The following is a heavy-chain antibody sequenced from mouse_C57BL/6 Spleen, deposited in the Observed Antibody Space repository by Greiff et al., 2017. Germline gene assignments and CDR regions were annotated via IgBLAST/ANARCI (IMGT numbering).Heavy chain of an antibody. V-gene: IGHV1-15*01. CDR1: GYTFTDYE. CDR3: TRCTTVVADFDY. D-gene: IGHD1-1*01. Sequence: QVQLQQPGAELVRPGASVTLSCKASGYTFTDYEMHWVKQTPVHGLEWIGAIDPETGGTAYNQKFKGKAILTADKSSSTAYMELRSRTSEDSAVYYCTRCTTVVADFDYWGQGTTLTVSS. CDR2: IDPETGGT. J-gene: IGHJ2*01.